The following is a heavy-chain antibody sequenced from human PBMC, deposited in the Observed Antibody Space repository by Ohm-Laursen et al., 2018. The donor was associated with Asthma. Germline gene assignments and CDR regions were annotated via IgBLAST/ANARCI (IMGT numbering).Heavy chain of an antibody. J-gene: IGHJ4*02. CDR3: AYEFGGSGDY. Sequence: SLRLSCAASGFTITNYCMHWVRQAPGKGLEWVSRINGDGGIKSYAASVKGRFTISRDDAKNTVYLQMNSLRVDDTAVYYCAYEFGGSGDYWGQGTLVTVSS. CDR1: GFTITNYC. CDR2: INGDGGIK. V-gene: IGHV3-74*01. D-gene: IGHD3-10*01.